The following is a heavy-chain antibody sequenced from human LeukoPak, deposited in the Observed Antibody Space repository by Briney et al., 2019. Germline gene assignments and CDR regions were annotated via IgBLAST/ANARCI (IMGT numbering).Heavy chain of an antibody. Sequence: SETLSLTCTVSGGSISSYYWSWIRQPPGKGLEWIGYIYYSGSTNYNPSLKSRVTISVDTSKNQFSLKLSSVTAADTAVYYCARHRGVGKRELLAPDYWGQGTLVTVSS. V-gene: IGHV4-59*08. D-gene: IGHD1-26*01. CDR3: ARHRGVGKRELLAPDY. J-gene: IGHJ4*02. CDR2: IYYSGST. CDR1: GGSISSYY.